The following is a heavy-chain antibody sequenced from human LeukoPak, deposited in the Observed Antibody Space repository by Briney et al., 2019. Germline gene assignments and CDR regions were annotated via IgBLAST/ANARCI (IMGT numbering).Heavy chain of an antibody. J-gene: IGHJ4*02. D-gene: IGHD4-17*01. Sequence: PSETLSLTCTVSGGSISSGNYYWSWIRQPPGKGLEWIGEINHSGSTNYNPSLKSRVTISVDTSKNQFSLKLSSVTAADTAVYYCARGRDYGGILFDYWGQGTLVTVSS. CDR2: INHSGST. CDR1: GGSISSGNYY. CDR3: ARGRDYGGILFDY. V-gene: IGHV4-39*07.